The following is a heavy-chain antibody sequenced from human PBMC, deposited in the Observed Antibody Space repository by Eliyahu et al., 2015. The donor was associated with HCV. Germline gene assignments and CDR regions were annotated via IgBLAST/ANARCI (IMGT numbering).Heavy chain of an antibody. V-gene: IGHV1-46*01. CDR3: ARGNAGQWLVLRATAFDY. J-gene: IGHJ4*02. CDR2: INPSGGST. Sequence: QVQLVQSGAEVKKPGASVKVSCKASGYTFTSYYMHWVRQAPGQGLEWMGIINPSGGSTSYAQKFQGRVTMTRDTSTSTVYMELSSLRSEDTAVYYCARGNAGQWLVLRATAFDYWGQGTLVTVSS. D-gene: IGHD6-19*01. CDR1: GYTFTSYY.